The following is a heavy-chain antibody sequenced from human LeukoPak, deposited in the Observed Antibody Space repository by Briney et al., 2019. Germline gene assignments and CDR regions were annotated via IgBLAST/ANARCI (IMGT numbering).Heavy chain of an antibody. CDR3: ARERDYDILTGYSPIYYYYYMDV. Sequence: SETLSLTCTVSGGSISSYYWSWIRQPAGKGLEWIGRIYTSGSTNYNPSLKSRVTMSVDTSKNQFSLKLSSVTAADTAVYYCARERDYDILTGYSPIYYYYYMDVWAKGPRSPSP. D-gene: IGHD3-9*01. J-gene: IGHJ6*03. V-gene: IGHV4-4*07. CDR1: GGSISSYY. CDR2: IYTSGST.